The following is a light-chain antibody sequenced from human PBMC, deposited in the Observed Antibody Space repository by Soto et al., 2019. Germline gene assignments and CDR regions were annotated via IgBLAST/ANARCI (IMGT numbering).Light chain of an antibody. Sequence: QSALTQPASVSGSPGQSIAISCTGTSSDVGKYSYVSWFQQYPGNAPKLMIYEVSNRASGVSNRFSGSKSGNTASLTISGLQGEDEADYYCSSFTTSSTWVFGGGTEVTVL. CDR3: SSFTTSSTWV. CDR1: SSDVGKYSY. CDR2: EVS. J-gene: IGLJ3*02. V-gene: IGLV2-14*01.